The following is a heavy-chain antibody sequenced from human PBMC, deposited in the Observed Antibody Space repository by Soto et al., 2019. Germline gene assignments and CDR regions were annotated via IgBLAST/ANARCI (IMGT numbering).Heavy chain of an antibody. D-gene: IGHD3-10*01. CDR3: ARDRDYYGSGNYYHLIDF. Sequence: QVQLVQSGAEVKKPGSSVKVSCKASGGIFSTYAISWLRQAPGQGLEWMVGIIPIFGTPNYAQRFQGRVTITADESTITAYMELSRQRSEETAVYYCARDRDYYGSGNYYHLIDFWGQGTLVTVSS. CDR1: GGIFSTYA. V-gene: IGHV1-69*01. J-gene: IGHJ4*02. CDR2: IIPIFGTP.